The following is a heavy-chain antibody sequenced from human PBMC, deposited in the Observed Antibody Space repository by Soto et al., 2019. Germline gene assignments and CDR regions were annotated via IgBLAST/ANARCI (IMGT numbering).Heavy chain of an antibody. CDR1: GGSVGSGSYY. D-gene: IGHD2-15*01. J-gene: IGHJ5*02. CDR3: ARDGLRDCSGGSCYSSYSWFDP. Sequence: PSETLSLNCTVSGGSVGSGSYYWSWIRQPPGKGLEWIGYIYYSGSTNYNPSLKSRVTISVDTSKNQFSLKLSSVTAADTAVYYCARDGLRDCSGGSCYSSYSWFDPWGQGTLVTVSS. CDR2: IYYSGST. V-gene: IGHV4-61*01.